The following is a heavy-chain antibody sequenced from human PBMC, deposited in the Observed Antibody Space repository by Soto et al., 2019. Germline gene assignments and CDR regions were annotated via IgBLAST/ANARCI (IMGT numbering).Heavy chain of an antibody. CDR1: GGSISRGY. V-gene: IGHV4-59*01. J-gene: IGHJ5*01. Sequence: PSETLSLTCNVSGGSISRGYWSWLRRPPGKGLEWIGSIYYTGRTNYNPSLKSRVIMSVDTSKNQFSLRLSSEIAADTAVYYCARDRELRFCDSWGQGALVTVSS. D-gene: IGHD1-7*01. CDR3: ARDRELRFCDS. CDR2: IYYTGRT.